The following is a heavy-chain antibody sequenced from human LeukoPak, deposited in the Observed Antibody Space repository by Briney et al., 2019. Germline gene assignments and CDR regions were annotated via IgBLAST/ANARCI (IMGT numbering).Heavy chain of an antibody. CDR3: ARDLFCSSTSYHPNKGYYYYMDV. Sequence: SETLSLTCTVSGGSISSYYWSWIRQPAGKGLEWIGRIYTSGSTNYNPSLKSRVTMSVDTSKNQFSLKLSSVTAADTAVYYCARDLFCSSTSYHPNKGYYYYMDVWGKGTTVTVSS. D-gene: IGHD2-2*01. CDR1: GGSISSYY. J-gene: IGHJ6*03. CDR2: IYTSGST. V-gene: IGHV4-4*07.